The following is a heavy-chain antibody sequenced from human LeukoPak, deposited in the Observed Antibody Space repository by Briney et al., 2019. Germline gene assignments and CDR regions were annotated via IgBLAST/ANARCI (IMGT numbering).Heavy chain of an antibody. CDR1: GFTVSGNY. J-gene: IGHJ4*02. Sequence: GGSLRLSCAASGFTVSGNYMSWVRQAPGKGLEWVSVIYSGGSTYYADSVKGRFTISRDNSKNTLYLQMNSLRAEDTAVYYCARDIRSRDGYNYVDYWGQGTLVTVSS. V-gene: IGHV3-53*01. CDR3: ARDIRSRDGYNYVDY. D-gene: IGHD5-24*01. CDR2: IYSGGST.